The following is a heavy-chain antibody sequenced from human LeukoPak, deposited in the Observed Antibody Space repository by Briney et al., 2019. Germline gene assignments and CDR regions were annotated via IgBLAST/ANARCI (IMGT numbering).Heavy chain of an antibody. CDR3: ATGSAYLDFDY. J-gene: IGHJ4*02. CDR2: INTGNGNT. V-gene: IGHV1-3*04. Sequence: ASVKVSCKASGYIFISYAMHWVRQAPGQRLEWMGWINTGNGNTKYSQKFQGRVTITRDTSASTAYMELSSLRSEDTAVYYCATGSAYLDFDYWGQGTLVTVSS. CDR1: GYIFISYA. D-gene: IGHD3-16*01.